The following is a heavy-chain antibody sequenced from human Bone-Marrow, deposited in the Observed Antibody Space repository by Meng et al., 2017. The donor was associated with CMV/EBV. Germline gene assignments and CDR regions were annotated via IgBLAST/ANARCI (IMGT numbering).Heavy chain of an antibody. CDR3: ARVGYYYYGLDV. Sequence: ASVKVSCKASGYTFTSYDINWVRQATGQGLEWMGWMNPNSGNTGYAQKFQGRVTMTRNTSISTAYMDLSSLRSEDTAVYYCARVGYYYYGLDVWGQGTTVTVSS. V-gene: IGHV1-8*01. CDR2: MNPNSGNT. J-gene: IGHJ6*02. CDR1: GYTFTSYD.